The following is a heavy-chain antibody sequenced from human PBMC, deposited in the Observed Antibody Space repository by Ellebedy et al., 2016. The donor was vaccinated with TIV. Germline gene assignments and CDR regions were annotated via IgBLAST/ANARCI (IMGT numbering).Heavy chain of an antibody. Sequence: ASVKVSCKASGYTFTSYGISWVRQAPGQGLEWMGWVSAYNGNTNYAQKLQGRVTMTTDTSTSTAYMELRSLRSDDTAVYYCARGRAAAPFFLPKYGMDIWGQGTTVTVSS. J-gene: IGHJ6*02. D-gene: IGHD6-13*01. CDR2: VSAYNGNT. CDR1: GYTFTSYG. CDR3: ARGRAAAPFFLPKYGMDI. V-gene: IGHV1-18*01.